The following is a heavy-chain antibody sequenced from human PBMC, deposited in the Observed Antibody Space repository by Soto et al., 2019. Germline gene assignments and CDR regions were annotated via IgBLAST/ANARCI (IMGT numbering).Heavy chain of an antibody. J-gene: IGHJ4*01. D-gene: IGHD2-2*01. CDR1: GYRYSIYS. CDR2: ISAYNGNT. CDR3: ARDMTARCQIVVVPAAFDY. Sequence: ASVKVSCKASGYRYSIYSISWVRQARGQGLEWIGRISAYNGNTNDAQRLQGRVTMTTDTSTSTAYMELRSLRSDDTAVYYCARDMTARCQIVVVPAAFDYWGQGTLVTVSS. V-gene: IGHV1-18*01.